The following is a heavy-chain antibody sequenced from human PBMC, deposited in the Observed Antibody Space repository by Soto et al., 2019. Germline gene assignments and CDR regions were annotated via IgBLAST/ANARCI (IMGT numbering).Heavy chain of an antibody. CDR1: GFTFSSYG. V-gene: IGHV3-33*01. CDR2: IWYDGSNK. Sequence: GGSLRLSCAASGFTFSSYGMHWVRQAPGKGLEWVAVIWYDGSNKYYADSVKGRFTISRDNSKNTWYLQMNSLRAEDTAVYYCARDFIEYSSGWYYFDYWGQGTLVTVSS. CDR3: ARDFIEYSSGWYYFDY. D-gene: IGHD6-19*01. J-gene: IGHJ4*02.